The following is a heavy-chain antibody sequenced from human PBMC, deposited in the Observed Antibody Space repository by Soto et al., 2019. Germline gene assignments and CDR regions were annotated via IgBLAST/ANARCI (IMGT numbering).Heavy chain of an antibody. J-gene: IGHJ4*02. CDR1: GGTFSSYA. D-gene: IGHD3-22*01. Sequence: QVQLVQSGAEVKKPGSSVKVSCKASGGTFSSYAISWVRQAPGQGLEWMGGIIPIFGTANYAQKFQGRVTITADKSTSTAYMEVSSLRSEDTAVYYCARDLSYDSSGYYNKYGYWGQGTLVTVSS. CDR2: IIPIFGTA. V-gene: IGHV1-69*06. CDR3: ARDLSYDSSGYYNKYGY.